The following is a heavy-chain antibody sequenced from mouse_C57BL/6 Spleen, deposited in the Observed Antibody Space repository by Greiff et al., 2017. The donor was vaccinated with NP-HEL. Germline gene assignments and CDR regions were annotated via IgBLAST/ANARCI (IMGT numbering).Heavy chain of an antibody. J-gene: IGHJ2*01. CDR2: IDPETGGT. Sequence: QVQLKESGAELVRPGASVTLSCKASGYTFTDYEMHWVKQTPVHGLEWIGAIDPETGGTAYNQKFKGKAILTADKSSSTAYMELRSLTSEDSAVYYCTRLPTSYWGQGTTLTVSS. CDR1: GYTFTDYE. V-gene: IGHV1-15*01. CDR3: TRLPTSY.